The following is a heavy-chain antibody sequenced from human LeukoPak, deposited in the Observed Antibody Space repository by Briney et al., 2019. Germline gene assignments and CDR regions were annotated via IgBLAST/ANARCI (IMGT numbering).Heavy chain of an antibody. Sequence: VASVKVSCKASGYTLTSYGISWVRQAPGQGLEWMGWISAYNGNTNYAQKLQGRVTMTTDTSTSTAYMELRSLRSDDTAVYYCARDQGYYDSSGYLTYWFDPWGQGTLVTVSS. V-gene: IGHV1-18*01. D-gene: IGHD3-22*01. CDR1: GYTLTSYG. J-gene: IGHJ5*02. CDR2: ISAYNGNT. CDR3: ARDQGYYDSSGYLTYWFDP.